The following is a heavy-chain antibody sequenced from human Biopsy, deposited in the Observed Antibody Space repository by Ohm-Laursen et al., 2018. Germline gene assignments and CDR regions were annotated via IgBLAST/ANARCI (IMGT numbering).Heavy chain of an antibody. V-gene: IGHV3-23*01. CDR2: IDSSAAST. Sequence: SLRLSCAATGFTFKNYAMNWVRQAPGKGLDWVSSIDSSAASTFYADSVKGRFTISRDNSKNTLFLQMNSLRAADTAIYYCASDRNGDPSAFDYWGQGTPVTVSS. CDR3: ASDRNGDPSAFDY. CDR1: GFTFKNYA. J-gene: IGHJ4*02. D-gene: IGHD4-17*01.